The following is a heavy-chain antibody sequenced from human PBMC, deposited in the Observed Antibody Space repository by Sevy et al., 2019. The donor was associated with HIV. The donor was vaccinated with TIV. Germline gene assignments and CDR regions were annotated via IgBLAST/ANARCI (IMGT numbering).Heavy chain of an antibody. Sequence: SETLSLTCTVSGASISSSRYYWGWIRQPPGKGLEWIASIRYSGSTFYNPSLKSRVTICAVTSKNLFSLKVNSVTAADTATYYCAGPTLTYSHSWSYYDFWGQGTVVTVSS. D-gene: IGHD1-20*01. CDR2: IRYSGST. J-gene: IGHJ4*02. CDR3: AGPTLTYSHSWSYYDF. CDR1: GASISSSRYY. V-gene: IGHV4-39*01.